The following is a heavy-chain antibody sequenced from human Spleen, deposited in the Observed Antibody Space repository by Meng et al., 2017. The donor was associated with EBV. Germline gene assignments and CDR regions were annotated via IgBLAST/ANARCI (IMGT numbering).Heavy chain of an antibody. Sequence: QVQLVQSGAEVKEPXASVKVSCKASGYTFTDYYMHWVRQAPGQGLEWMGQINPNNGDTNYALKFQGRVTMTRDTSVSTAYMALSRLTSDDTAVYYCARDMGVATIPDDFWGQGTLVTVSS. D-gene: IGHD5-12*01. CDR3: ARDMGVATIPDDF. J-gene: IGHJ4*02. CDR1: GYTFTDYY. V-gene: IGHV1-2*06. CDR2: INPNNGDT.